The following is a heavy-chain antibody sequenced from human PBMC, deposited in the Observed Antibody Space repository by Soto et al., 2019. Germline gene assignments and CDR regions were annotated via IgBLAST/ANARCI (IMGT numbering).Heavy chain of an antibody. CDR1: GFTFSSYY. V-gene: IGHV3-11*05. CDR2: ISRSSSYT. D-gene: IGHD3-10*01. Sequence: QVQLVESGGGLVKPGGSLRLSCAASGFTFSSYYMSWTRQAPGKALLWVSFISRSSSYTNYADSVKGRFTISKDDAKRPPYLPMHCLGSKYTAAYSCTRVRGSGGYLPGNWFYPWGQGTLVTVSS. CDR3: TRVRGSGGYLPGNWFYP. J-gene: IGHJ5*02.